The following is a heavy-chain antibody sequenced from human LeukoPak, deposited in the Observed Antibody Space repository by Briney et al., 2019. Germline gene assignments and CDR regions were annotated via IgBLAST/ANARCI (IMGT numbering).Heavy chain of an antibody. J-gene: IGHJ4*02. CDR3: AKSTSFYLDS. V-gene: IGHV1-8*01. Sequence: ASVKVSCKASGYTFTSYDINWVRQATGQRLEWMGWMNPNSGNTGYAQKFQGRVTMTRNTSISTAYMELCSLRSEDTAVYYCAKSTSFYLDSWGQGTLVTVSS. CDR2: MNPNSGNT. CDR1: GYTFTSYD.